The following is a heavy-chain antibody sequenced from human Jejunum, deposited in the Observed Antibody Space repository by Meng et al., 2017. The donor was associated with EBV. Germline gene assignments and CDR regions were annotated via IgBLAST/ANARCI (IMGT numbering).Heavy chain of an antibody. V-gene: IGHV4-34*01. CDR3: ARLGGYASGTYYPIDP. CDR2: IYHGGGA. D-gene: IGHD3-10*01. CDR1: GGSFSDYY. J-gene: IGHJ5*02. Sequence: QVQLQQWGAGLFKPSGPLSLTCVVYGGSFSDYYWTWIRQPPGKGLEWIGEIYHGGGAIYNPSLKSRVTISVDTSKNQFSLKLSSVTAADTAVYYCARLGGYASGTYYPIDPWGQGTLVTVSS.